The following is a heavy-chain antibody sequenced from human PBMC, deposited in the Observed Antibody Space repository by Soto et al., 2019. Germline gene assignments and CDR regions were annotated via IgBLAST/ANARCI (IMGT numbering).Heavy chain of an antibody. V-gene: IGHV3-74*03. CDR2: VNNDGTDT. D-gene: IGHD6-13*01. Sequence: EVQLVESGGGLVQPGGSLRLSCAASGFTFSNYWMYWVRQAPGKGLVWVSRVNNDGTDTTHADSVKGRFTISRDNAENTLYLHMNSLRAEHTPVYFCARGGLQHALDVWGQGSTVTLSS. CDR3: ARGGLQHALDV. J-gene: IGHJ6*02. CDR1: GFTFSNYW.